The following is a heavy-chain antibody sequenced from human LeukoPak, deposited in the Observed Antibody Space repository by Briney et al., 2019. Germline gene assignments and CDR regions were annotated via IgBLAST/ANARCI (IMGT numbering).Heavy chain of an antibody. CDR2: IYPGDSDT. D-gene: IGHD5/OR15-5a*01. CDR3: ARSHIVSTTAFDY. Sequence: GESLKISCKGSGYSFTTYWIGWVRQMPGKGLEWMGIIYPGDSDTRYSPSFQGQVTISVDKSISTAYLLWSSLKASDTALYYYARSHIVSTTAFDYWGQGTLVTVSS. V-gene: IGHV5-51*01. J-gene: IGHJ4*02. CDR1: GYSFTTYW.